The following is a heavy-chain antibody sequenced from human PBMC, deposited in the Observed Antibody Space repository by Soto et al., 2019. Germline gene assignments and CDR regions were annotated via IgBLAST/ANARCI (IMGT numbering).Heavy chain of an antibody. CDR1: GGSISSYY. CDR2: IYYSGST. D-gene: IGHD3-10*01. V-gene: IGHV4-59*08. CDR3: ATTMQRYYFDY. J-gene: IGHJ4*02. Sequence: SETLSLTCTVSGGSISSYYWSWIRQPPGKGLEWIGYIYYSGSTNYNPSLKSRVTISVDTSKNQFSLKLSSVTAADTAVYYCATTMQRYYFDYWGQGTLVTVSS.